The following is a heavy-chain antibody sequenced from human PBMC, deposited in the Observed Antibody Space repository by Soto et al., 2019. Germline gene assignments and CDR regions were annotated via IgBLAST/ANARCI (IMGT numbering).Heavy chain of an antibody. Sequence: QVHLVQSGAEVKRPGASVKVSCKASGYPFNDNHIHWIRQAPGQGLEWMGWLNPYKGATKYASKFLGWVTVTRDTSITTSYMELSGLKSDDTAIYYCATARRGTVSLLADWGQGTLVTVSS. CDR3: ATARRGTVSLLAD. J-gene: IGHJ1*01. CDR2: LNPYKGAT. D-gene: IGHD4-4*01. V-gene: IGHV1-2*04. CDR1: GYPFNDNH.